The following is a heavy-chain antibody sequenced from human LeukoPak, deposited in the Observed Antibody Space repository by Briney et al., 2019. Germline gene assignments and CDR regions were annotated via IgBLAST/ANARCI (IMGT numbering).Heavy chain of an antibody. V-gene: IGHV3-7*01. D-gene: IGHD6-13*01. Sequence: GGSLRLSCVASDFTFDFYWMTWVRQAPGKGLEWVANILPDGGQKYYVDSVKGRSTISRDNPKNSLYLQINSLRAEDTAVYYCGRLAHNAWYAIDYWGQGTLVTVSS. CDR3: GRLAHNAWYAIDY. J-gene: IGHJ4*02. CDR2: ILPDGGQK. CDR1: DFTFDFYW.